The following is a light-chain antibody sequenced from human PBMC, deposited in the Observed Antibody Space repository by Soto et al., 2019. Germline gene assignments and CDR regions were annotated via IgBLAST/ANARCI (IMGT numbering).Light chain of an antibody. CDR2: ATS. V-gene: IGKV1-39*01. Sequence: DIQMTQSPSSLSASAGDRVTITCRASQNISGYLNWYQQKPGKAPKLLIYATSSLQSGVPSRFSGSESGTDFTLTISSLQPEDSATYYCQQSYSSPYTFGQGTKLEIK. CDR1: QNISGY. CDR3: QQSYSSPYT. J-gene: IGKJ2*01.